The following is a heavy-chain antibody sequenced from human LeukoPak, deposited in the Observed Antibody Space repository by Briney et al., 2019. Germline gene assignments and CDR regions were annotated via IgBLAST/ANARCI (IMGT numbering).Heavy chain of an antibody. CDR1: GFTFSSYV. Sequence: GGPLRLSCAASGFTFSSYVMSWVRQAPGKGLEWVSAISGSGGSTYYADSVKGRFTISRDNSKNTLYLQMNSLRAEDTAVYYCAKGKQWLVPHYFDYWGQGTLVTVSS. CDR2: ISGSGGST. J-gene: IGHJ4*02. CDR3: AKGKQWLVPHYFDY. V-gene: IGHV3-23*01. D-gene: IGHD6-19*01.